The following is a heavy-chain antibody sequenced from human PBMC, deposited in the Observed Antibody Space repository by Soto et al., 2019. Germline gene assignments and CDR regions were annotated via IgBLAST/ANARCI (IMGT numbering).Heavy chain of an antibody. D-gene: IGHD6-19*01. CDR1: GFTFSNYW. CDR2: IKEDGSEK. J-gene: IGHJ4*02. CDR3: VRFSILVSGRGRGAFFDS. Sequence: GGSLRLSCAASGFTFSNYWMSWVRQVPGKGLAWVSNIKEDGSEKYYVDSVKGRFTISRDNAKNSVHLQMNSLGDEDTAVYYCVRFSILVSGRGRGAFFDSWGQGTPVTVS. V-gene: IGHV3-7*03.